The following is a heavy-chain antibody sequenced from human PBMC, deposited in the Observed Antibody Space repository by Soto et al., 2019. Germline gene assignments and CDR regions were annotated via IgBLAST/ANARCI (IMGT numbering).Heavy chain of an antibody. J-gene: IGHJ3*02. Sequence: QVQLQESGPGLVKPSGTLSLTCAVSGGSISSSNWWSWVRQPPGKGLEWIGEIYHSGSTNYNPSLNSRVSISVDKSQNPFPLKLSSVTAADTAVYYCARVLGNDAFDIWGQGTMVTVSS. V-gene: IGHV4-4*02. CDR2: IYHSGST. CDR3: ARVLGNDAFDI. CDR1: GGSISSSNW.